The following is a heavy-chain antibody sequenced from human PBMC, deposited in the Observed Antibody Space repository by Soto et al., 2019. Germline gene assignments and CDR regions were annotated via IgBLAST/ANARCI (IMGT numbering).Heavy chain of an antibody. CDR1: GYSFTSYW. V-gene: IGHV5-10-1*01. CDR3: ARVVPAAIDPVNWFDP. D-gene: IGHD2-2*01. CDR2: IDPSDSYT. J-gene: IGHJ5*02. Sequence: PGESLKIYCKGSGYSFTSYWISWVRQMPGKGLEWMGRIDPSDSYTNYSPSFQGHVTISADKSISTAYLQWSSLKASDTAMYYCARVVPAAIDPVNWFDPWGQGTLVTVSS.